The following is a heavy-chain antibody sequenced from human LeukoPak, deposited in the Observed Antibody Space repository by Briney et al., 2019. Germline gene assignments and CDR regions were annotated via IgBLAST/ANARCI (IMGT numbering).Heavy chain of an antibody. CDR2: IKTKTDGGTT. J-gene: IGHJ4*02. D-gene: IGHD3-10*01. CDR1: GFIFSNAG. CDR3: TTVTNYYGSGSYYFDY. V-gene: IGHV3-15*01. Sequence: GGSLILSCAASGFIFSNAGMSWVRQAPGKGLEWVGRIKTKTDGGTTDYAAPVKGRFTISRDDSKNTLYLQMNSLKSEDTAVYYCTTVTNYYGSGSYYFDYWGQGTLVTVSS.